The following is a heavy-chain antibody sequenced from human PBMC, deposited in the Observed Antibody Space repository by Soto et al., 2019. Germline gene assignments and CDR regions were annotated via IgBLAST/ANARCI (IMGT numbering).Heavy chain of an antibody. CDR3: AGGYSYGTGY. J-gene: IGHJ4*02. D-gene: IGHD5-12*01. V-gene: IGHV3-11*05. CDR1: GFPFSDYY. Sequence: QVQLVESGGGLVKPGGSLRLSCAASGFPFSDYYMSWIRQAPGRGLEWVSYISESSSYTNYADSVRGRFTISRDNAKNSLYLQMNSLRGEDTAVYYCAGGYSYGTGYWGQGPLGTVSS. CDR2: ISESSSYT.